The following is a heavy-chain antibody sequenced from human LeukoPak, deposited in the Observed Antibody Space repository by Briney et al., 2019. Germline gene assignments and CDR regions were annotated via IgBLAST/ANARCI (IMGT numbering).Heavy chain of an antibody. Sequence: SETLSLTCTVSGGSISSSSYYWGWIRQPPGKGLEWIGSIYYSGSTYYNPSLKSRVTISVDTSKNQFSLKLSSVTAADTAVYYCARVRAAVNNDFWSGYYDGGVDYWGQGTLVTVSS. CDR2: IYYSGST. CDR3: ARVRAAVNNDFWSGYYDGGVDY. CDR1: GGSISSSSYY. V-gene: IGHV4-39*01. J-gene: IGHJ4*02. D-gene: IGHD3-3*01.